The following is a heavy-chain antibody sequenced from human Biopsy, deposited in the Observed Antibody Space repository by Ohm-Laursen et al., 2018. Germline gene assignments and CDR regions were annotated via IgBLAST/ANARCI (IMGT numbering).Heavy chain of an antibody. D-gene: IGHD2/OR15-2a*01. V-gene: IGHV4-59*01. J-gene: IGHJ6*02. Sequence: SETLSLTCTVSGGSISSDYWSWIRQTLGKGLEWIGYIYYSGSTNYNPSLKSRVTISVDTSKNQFSLRLNSVTAADTAVYYCARATNSTGWPYYYFYGMDVWGQGTTVTVSS. CDR3: ARATNSTGWPYYYFYGMDV. CDR2: IYYSGST. CDR1: GGSISSDY.